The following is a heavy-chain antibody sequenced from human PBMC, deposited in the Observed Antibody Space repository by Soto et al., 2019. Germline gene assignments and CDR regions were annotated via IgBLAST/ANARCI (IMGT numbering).Heavy chain of an antibody. CDR1: GGSISSSSYY. J-gene: IGHJ6*02. Sequence: PSETLSLTCTVSGGSISSSSYYWGWIRQPPGKVLEWIGSIYYSGSTYYNPSLKSRVTISVDTSKNQFSLKLSSVTAADTAVYYCARHSRHYYGMDVWGQGTTVTVSS. CDR2: IYYSGST. CDR3: ARHSRHYYGMDV. V-gene: IGHV4-39*01.